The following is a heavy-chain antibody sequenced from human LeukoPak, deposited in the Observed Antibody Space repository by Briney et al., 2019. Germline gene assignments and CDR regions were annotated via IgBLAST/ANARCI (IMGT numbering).Heavy chain of an antibody. CDR3: ARGYDSSGYYYDLAY. Sequence: GSSVKVSCKASGGTFSSYAISWVRQAPGQGLEWMGRIIPIFGTANYAQKFQGRVTITTDESTSTAYMELSSLRSEDTAVYYCARGYDSSGYYYDLAYWGQGTLVTVSS. D-gene: IGHD3-22*01. V-gene: IGHV1-69*05. CDR1: GGTFSSYA. J-gene: IGHJ4*02. CDR2: IIPIFGTA.